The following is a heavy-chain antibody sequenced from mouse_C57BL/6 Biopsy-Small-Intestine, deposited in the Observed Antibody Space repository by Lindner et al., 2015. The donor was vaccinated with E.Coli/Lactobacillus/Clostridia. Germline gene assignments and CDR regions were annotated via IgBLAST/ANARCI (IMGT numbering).Heavy chain of an antibody. CDR3: ARPLTGTDAMDY. J-gene: IGHJ4*01. D-gene: IGHD4-1*01. Sequence: VQLQESGGGLVKPGGSLKLSCAASGFTFSDYGMEWVRQAPEKGLEWVAYISSGSSTIYYADTVKGRFTISRDNAKNTLFLQMTSLRSEDTAMYYCARPLTGTDAMDYWGQGTSVTVSS. V-gene: IGHV5-17*01. CDR1: GFTFSDYG. CDR2: ISSGSSTI.